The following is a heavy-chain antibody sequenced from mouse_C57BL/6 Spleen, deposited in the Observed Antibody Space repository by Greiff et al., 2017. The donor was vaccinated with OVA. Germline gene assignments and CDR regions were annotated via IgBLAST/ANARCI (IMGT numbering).Heavy chain of an antibody. CDR2: IDPETGGT. D-gene: IGHD1-1*01. Sequence: QVQLQQSGAELVRPGASVTLSCKASGYTFTDYEMHWVKQTPVHGLEWIGAIDPETGGTAYNQKFKGKAILTADKSSSTAYMELRSLTSEDSAVYYCTGRTTVVAYYFDYWGQGTTLTVSS. V-gene: IGHV1-15*01. CDR3: TGRTTVVAYYFDY. J-gene: IGHJ2*01. CDR1: GYTFTDYE.